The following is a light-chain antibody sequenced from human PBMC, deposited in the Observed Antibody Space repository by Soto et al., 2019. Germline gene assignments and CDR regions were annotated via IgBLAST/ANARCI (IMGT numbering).Light chain of an antibody. J-gene: IGKJ1*01. CDR2: KVS. CDR3: MQGTHWPPWT. Sequence: DVVMTQSPLSLPVTLGQPASISCRSSRSLVYSDGNTYLSWFQQRPGQSPRRLIYKVSNRDSGVPDRFSGSGSGTDFTLKISRVEAEDVGVYYCMQGTHWPPWTFGQGTKVEIK. CDR1: RSLVYSDGNTY. V-gene: IGKV2-30*01.